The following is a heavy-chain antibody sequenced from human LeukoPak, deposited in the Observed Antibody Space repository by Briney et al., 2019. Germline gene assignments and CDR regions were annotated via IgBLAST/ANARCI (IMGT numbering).Heavy chain of an antibody. CDR3: AREKYSLFDY. Sequence: GGSLRLSCAASRFTFSSYSMNWVRQAPGKGLEWASYISSSSSTIYYADSVKGRFTISRDNAKNSLYLQMNSLRDEDTAVYYCAREKYSLFDYWGQGTLVTVSS. CDR2: ISSSSSTI. CDR1: RFTFSSYS. D-gene: IGHD5-18*01. V-gene: IGHV3-48*02. J-gene: IGHJ4*02.